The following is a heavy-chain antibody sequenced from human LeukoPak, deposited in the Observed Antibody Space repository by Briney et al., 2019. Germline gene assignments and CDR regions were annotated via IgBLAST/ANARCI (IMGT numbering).Heavy chain of an antibody. CDR3: ARGGIEVPAFNM. J-gene: IGHJ3*02. Sequence: GASVKVSCQTSGYTFTAHFIHWVRQAPGQGLEWVGLINPLSGDTTYAQRFQGRVTLTRDTSIRTAFMELGSLGSGDTAVYYCARGGIEVPAFNMWGRGKMVTVSS. CDR1: GYTFTAHF. CDR2: INPLSGDT. D-gene: IGHD1-26*01. V-gene: IGHV1-2*02.